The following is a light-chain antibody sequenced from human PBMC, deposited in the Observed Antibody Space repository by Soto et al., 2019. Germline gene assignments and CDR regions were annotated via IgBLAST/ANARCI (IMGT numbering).Light chain of an antibody. CDR3: AAWDDSLSGWV. J-gene: IGLJ3*02. Sequence: QSVLTQPPSASGTPGQRVTISCSGSSSNIGSNYVYWYQQLPGTAPKLLIYRNNQGPAGVPDRFSGSRSGTSASLAISGLRSEDESDYYCAAWDDSLSGWVFGGGTKLTVL. CDR1: SSNIGSNY. V-gene: IGLV1-47*01. CDR2: RNN.